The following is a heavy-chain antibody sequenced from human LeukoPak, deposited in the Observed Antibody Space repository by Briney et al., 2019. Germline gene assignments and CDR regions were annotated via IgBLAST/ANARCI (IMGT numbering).Heavy chain of an antibody. CDR3: ARDSGYSYGGDGYYYYGMDV. V-gene: IGHV4-4*07. CDR2: VSTSGNT. Sequence: SETLSLTCSVSGGSISGFHWSWIRQTAGKGLEWIGRVSTSGNTFYNPSLESRVTMSADTSGIHFSLNLTSVTAADTAVYYCARDSGYSYGGDGYYYYGMDVWGQGTTVTVSS. J-gene: IGHJ6*02. CDR1: GGSISGFH. D-gene: IGHD5-18*01.